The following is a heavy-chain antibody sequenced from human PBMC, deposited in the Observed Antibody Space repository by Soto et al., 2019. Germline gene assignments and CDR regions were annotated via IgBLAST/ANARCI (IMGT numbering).Heavy chain of an antibody. CDR3: ARSNSNYAYYYYYGMDV. CDR2: IIPIFGTA. D-gene: IGHD4-4*01. Sequence: QVQLVQSGAEVKKPGSSVKVSCKASGGTFSSYAISWVRQAPGQGLEWMGGIIPIFGTANYAQKFQGRVTITADEFTSTAYMELSSLRSEDTAVYYCARSNSNYAYYYYYGMDVWGQGTTVTVSS. V-gene: IGHV1-69*12. CDR1: GGTFSSYA. J-gene: IGHJ6*02.